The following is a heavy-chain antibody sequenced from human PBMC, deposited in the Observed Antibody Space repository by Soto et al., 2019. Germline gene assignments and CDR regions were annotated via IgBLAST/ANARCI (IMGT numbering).Heavy chain of an antibody. CDR3: ARGTVQPWGPFFDY. CDR2: INHSGST. Sequence: QVQLQESGPGLVKPSGTLSLTCAVSGGSISSNNWWSWVRQPPGKGLEWIGEINHSGSTNSNPSLNRRVTISVDKSKIQFSLKLSSVTTADTAVYYCARGTVQPWGPFFDYWGQGTLVTVSS. D-gene: IGHD3-16*01. CDR1: GGSISSNNW. V-gene: IGHV4-4*02. J-gene: IGHJ4*02.